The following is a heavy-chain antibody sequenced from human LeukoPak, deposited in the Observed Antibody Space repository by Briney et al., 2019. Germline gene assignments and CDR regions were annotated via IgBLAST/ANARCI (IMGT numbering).Heavy chain of an antibody. J-gene: IGHJ4*02. V-gene: IGHV3-74*01. CDR1: GFTFSNYW. CDR2: SNTDGSTT. CDR3: ARGQGLGGNFDY. D-gene: IGHD3-16*01. Sequence: QPGGSLRLSCEASGFTFSNYWMNWVRQAPGKGLVWVSRSNTDGSTTSYADSVKGRFTISRDNAKNTLFLQMNSLRAEDTAFYHCARGQGLGGNFDYWGQGTLVTVSS.